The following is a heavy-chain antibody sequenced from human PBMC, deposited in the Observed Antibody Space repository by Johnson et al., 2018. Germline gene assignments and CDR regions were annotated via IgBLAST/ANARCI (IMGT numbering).Heavy chain of an antibody. CDR1: GGSFSGYY. Sequence: QVQLQQWGAGLLKPSETLSLTCAVYGGSFSGYYWSWIRPAPEKGLEWIGEINQSGSTNYNPSLKSRVTIPVDTSKNQLSRKLSSVTAADTAIYYCARGWSEGDFWANYCYYMDVWGKGTTVTVS. V-gene: IGHV4-34*01. D-gene: IGHD2-21*02. J-gene: IGHJ6*03. CDR3: ARGWSEGDFWANYCYYMDV. CDR2: INQSGST.